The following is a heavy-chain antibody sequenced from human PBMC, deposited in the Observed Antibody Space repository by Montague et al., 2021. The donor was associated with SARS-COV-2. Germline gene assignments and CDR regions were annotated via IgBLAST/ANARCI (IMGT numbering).Heavy chain of an antibody. V-gene: IGHV3-23*01. CDR2: ISGSGGST. Sequence: SLRLSCAASGFTFSSFTMSWVHLAPGKGLEWVSTISGSGGSTWYADSVKGRFTISRDNSKSTLFLQMNSLRAEDTALYYCTGADNYGSWGRGTLVTVSS. J-gene: IGHJ5*02. CDR3: TGADNYGS. D-gene: IGHD4-17*01. CDR1: GFTFSSFT.